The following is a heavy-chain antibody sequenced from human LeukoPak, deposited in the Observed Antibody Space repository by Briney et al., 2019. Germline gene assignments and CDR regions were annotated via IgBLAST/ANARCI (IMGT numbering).Heavy chain of an antibody. CDR2: ISAYNGNT. V-gene: IGHV1-18*01. CDR1: GYTFTSYG. D-gene: IGHD2-8*01. Sequence: ASVKVSCKASGYTFTSYGISWVRQAPGQGLEWMGWISAYNGNTNYAQKLQGRVTMTTDTSTSTAYMELRRLRSDDTAVYYCARVVYQRKYCTNGVCYGYFDYWGQGTLVTVSS. CDR3: ARVVYQRKYCTNGVCYGYFDY. J-gene: IGHJ4*02.